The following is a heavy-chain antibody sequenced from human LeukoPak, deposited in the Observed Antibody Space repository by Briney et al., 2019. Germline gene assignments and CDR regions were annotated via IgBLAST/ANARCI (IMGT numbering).Heavy chain of an antibody. CDR3: ARDFGRGRSSGWYSDYFDY. CDR1: GFAFSSYW. CDR2: IKQDGSEK. J-gene: IGHJ4*02. V-gene: IGHV3-7*03. D-gene: IGHD6-19*01. Sequence: GGSLRLSCAASGFAFSSYWMSWVRQAPGKGLEWVANIKQDGSEKYYVDSVKGRFTISRDNAKNSLYLQMNSLRAEDTAVYYYARDFGRGRSSGWYSDYFDYWGQGTLVTVSS.